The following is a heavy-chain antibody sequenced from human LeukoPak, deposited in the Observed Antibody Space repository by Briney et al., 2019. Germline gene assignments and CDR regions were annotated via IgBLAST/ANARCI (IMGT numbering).Heavy chain of an antibody. CDR3: AKSPHYYDSNFDY. V-gene: IGHV3-30-3*02. D-gene: IGHD3-22*01. Sequence: GGSLRLSCAASGFTFSSYAMHWVRQAPGKGLEWVAVISYDGSNKYYADSVKGRFTISRDNSKNTLYLQMNSLRAEDTAVYYCAKSPHYYDSNFDYWGQGTLVTVSS. J-gene: IGHJ4*02. CDR1: GFTFSSYA. CDR2: ISYDGSNK.